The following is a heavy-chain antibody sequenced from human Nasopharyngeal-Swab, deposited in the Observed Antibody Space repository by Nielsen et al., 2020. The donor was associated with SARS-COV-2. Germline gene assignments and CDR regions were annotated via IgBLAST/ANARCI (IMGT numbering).Heavy chain of an antibody. Sequence: GESLKISCAASGFTFSSYEMNWVRQAPGKGLEWVSYISSSSSYIYYADSVKGRFTISRDNAKNSLYLQMNSLRAEDTAVYYCASFLRGQWLADNYYYYGMDVWGQGTTVTVSS. CDR3: ASFLRGQWLADNYYYYGMDV. CDR1: GFTFSSYE. D-gene: IGHD6-19*01. CDR2: ISSSSSYI. V-gene: IGHV3-21*05. J-gene: IGHJ6*02.